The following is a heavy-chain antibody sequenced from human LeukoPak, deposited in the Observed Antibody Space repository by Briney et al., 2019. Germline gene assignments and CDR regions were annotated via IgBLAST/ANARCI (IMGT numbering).Heavy chain of an antibody. CDR3: AREGGPYRPLDY. Sequence: SGTLSLTCGVSGGSITNTNYWTWVRQPPGKGLEWIGEVNLQGSTNYNPSLMGRVAIAVDTSENHISLQLTSVTAADTAVYYCAREGGPYRPLDYSGEGTLVTVSS. CDR1: GGSITNTNY. J-gene: IGHJ4*02. V-gene: IGHV4-4*02. CDR2: VNLQGST.